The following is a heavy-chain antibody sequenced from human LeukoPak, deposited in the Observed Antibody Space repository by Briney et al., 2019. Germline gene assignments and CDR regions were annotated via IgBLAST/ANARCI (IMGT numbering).Heavy chain of an antibody. V-gene: IGHV4-34*01. Sequence: SETLSLTCAVYGGSFNGYYWSWIRQPPGKGLEWIGEINHSGSTNYNPSLKSRVTISVNTSKNQFSLKLSSVTAADTAVYYCARGPRGRTMIVVVIPLTRRDWYFDLWGRGTLVTVSS. J-gene: IGHJ2*01. D-gene: IGHD3-22*01. CDR1: GGSFNGYY. CDR2: INHSGST. CDR3: ARGPRGRTMIVVVIPLTRRDWYFDL.